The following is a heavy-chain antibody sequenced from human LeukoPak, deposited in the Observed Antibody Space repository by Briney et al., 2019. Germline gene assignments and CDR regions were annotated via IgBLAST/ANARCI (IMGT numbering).Heavy chain of an antibody. CDR1: GGSFSGYY. CDR3: ATDTYYYGSGSRLDY. J-gene: IGHJ4*02. CDR2: INHSGST. V-gene: IGHV4-34*01. Sequence: PSETLSLTCAVYGGSFSGYYWSWIRQPPGRGLEWIGEINHSGSTNYNPSLKSRVTISVDTSKNQFSLKLSSVTAADTAVYYCATDTYYYGSGSRLDYWGQGTLVTVSS. D-gene: IGHD3-10*01.